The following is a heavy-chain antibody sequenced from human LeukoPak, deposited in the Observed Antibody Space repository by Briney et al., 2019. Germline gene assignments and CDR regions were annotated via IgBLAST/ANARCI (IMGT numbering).Heavy chain of an antibody. CDR3: ARHGEDSVYQSDAFDI. J-gene: IGHJ3*02. V-gene: IGHV5-51*01. CDR2: IYPGDSDT. CDR1: GYSFTSYW. D-gene: IGHD5/OR15-5a*01. Sequence: GEALKIFCKGSGYSFTSYWIGWVRQMPGKGLEGRGIIYPGDSDTRYSPSFQGQVTISADKSISTAYLQWSSLKASDTAMYYCARHGEDSVYQSDAFDIWAQGTMVTVSS.